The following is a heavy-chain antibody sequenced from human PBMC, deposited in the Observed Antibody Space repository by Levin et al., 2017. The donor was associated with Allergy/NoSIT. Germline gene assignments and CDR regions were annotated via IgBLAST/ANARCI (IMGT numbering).Heavy chain of an antibody. V-gene: IGHV4-59*08. CDR2: IYSSGNT. D-gene: IGHD3-16*01. CDR1: GGSISSYS. Sequence: SETLSLTCTVSGGSISSYSWSWIRQPPGKGLEWIGYIYSSGNTNYNPSLKSRVTMSVDTSKNQCSRKLTAVTGADTAVYYCARGRPSWDYFDYWGQGAVVTVSS. CDR3: ARGRPSWDYFDY. J-gene: IGHJ4*02.